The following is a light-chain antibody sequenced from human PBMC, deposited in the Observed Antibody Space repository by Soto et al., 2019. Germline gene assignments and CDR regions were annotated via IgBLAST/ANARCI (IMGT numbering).Light chain of an antibody. CDR1: QSVSSY. CDR3: QQRSNWPVT. CDR2: DAS. J-gene: IGKJ3*01. Sequence: ENLLSQSPATPSLSPGERATLSRRASQSVSSYLAWYQQKPGQAPRLLIYDASNRATGIPARFSGSGSGTDFTLTISSLEPEDFAVYYCQQRSNWPVTFGPGTKVDIK. V-gene: IGKV3-11*01.